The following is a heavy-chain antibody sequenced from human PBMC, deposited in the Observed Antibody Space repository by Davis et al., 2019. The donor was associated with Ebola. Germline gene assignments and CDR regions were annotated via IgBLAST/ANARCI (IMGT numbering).Heavy chain of an antibody. Sequence: GALRLSCAASGFTFSSYWMSWVRQAPGKGLEWVANIKQDGSEKSYVDSVKGRFTISRDNAKNSMYLKMNSLGAEDTDMYYCGRVRRFTAMAHFDYWGQGTLVTVSS. V-gene: IGHV3-7*01. CDR3: GRVRRFTAMAHFDY. CDR2: IKQDGSEK. J-gene: IGHJ4*02. CDR1: GFTFSSYW. D-gene: IGHD5-18*01.